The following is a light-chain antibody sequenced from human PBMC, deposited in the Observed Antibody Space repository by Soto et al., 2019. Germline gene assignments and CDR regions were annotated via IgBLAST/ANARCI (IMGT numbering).Light chain of an antibody. CDR2: EVT. V-gene: IGLV2-14*01. J-gene: IGLJ1*01. CDR3: SSYTSSSTLYV. Sequence: QSALTQPASVSGSPGQSITISCTGTSSDVGGYNYVSWYQQHPDKAPKLMIFEVTNRPSGISNRFSGSKSDNTASLTISGLQAEDEADYYCSSYTSSSTLYVFGTGTKLTVL. CDR1: SSDVGGYNY.